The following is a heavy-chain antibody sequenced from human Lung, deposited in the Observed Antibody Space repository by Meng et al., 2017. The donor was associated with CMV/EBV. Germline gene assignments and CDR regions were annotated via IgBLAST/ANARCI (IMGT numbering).Heavy chain of an antibody. CDR3: ARELRGLVNWFDP. J-gene: IGHJ5*02. V-gene: IGHV3-30*04. D-gene: IGHD3-10*01. Sequence: GGSLRLXXAASGFTFSSYAMHWVRQAPGKGLEWVAVISYDGSNKYYADSVKGRFTISRDNSKNTLYLQMNSLRAEDTAVYYCARELRGLVNWFDPWGQGNXVTGAS. CDR2: ISYDGSNK. CDR1: GFTFSSYA.